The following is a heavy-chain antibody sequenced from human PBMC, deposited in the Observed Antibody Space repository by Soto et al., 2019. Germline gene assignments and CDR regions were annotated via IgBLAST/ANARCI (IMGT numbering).Heavy chain of an antibody. CDR2: ISYDGSNE. CDR1: GFTFSSYG. CDR3: AKDRVAWSYYYYYMDV. J-gene: IGHJ6*03. D-gene: IGHD3-3*01. Sequence: GGSLRLSCAASGFTFSSYGMHWVRQAPGKGLEWVAVISYDGSNEYYADSVKGRFTISRDNSKNTLYLQMNSLRAEDTAVYYCAKDRVAWSYYYYYMDVWGKGTTVTVSS. V-gene: IGHV3-30*18.